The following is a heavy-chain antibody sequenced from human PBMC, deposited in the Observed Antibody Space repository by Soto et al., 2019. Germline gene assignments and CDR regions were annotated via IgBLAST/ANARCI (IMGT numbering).Heavy chain of an antibody. CDR1: GGSFSGYY. Sequence: SETLSLTCAVYGGSFSGYYWSWIRQPPGKGLEWIGEINHSGSTNYNPSLKSRVTISVDTSKNQFSLKLSSVTAADTAVYYCASGAMVRGSWGMDVWGQGTTVTVSS. CDR2: INHSGST. J-gene: IGHJ6*02. D-gene: IGHD3-10*01. CDR3: ASGAMVRGSWGMDV. V-gene: IGHV4-34*01.